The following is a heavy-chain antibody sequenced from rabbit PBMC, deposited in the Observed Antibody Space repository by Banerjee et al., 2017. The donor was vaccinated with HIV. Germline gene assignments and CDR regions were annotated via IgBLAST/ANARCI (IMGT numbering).Heavy chain of an antibody. J-gene: IGHJ3*01. Sequence: QEQLVESGGGLVQPEGSLTLTCKASGFDLSSGYYMCWVRQAPGKGLEWIGCIYTGSGGSTYYANWAKGRFTISKTSSTTVTLQMTSLTAADTATYFCARDLAGVIGWNFGLWGQGTLVTVS. D-gene: IGHD4-1*01. CDR2: IYTGSGGST. V-gene: IGHV1S45*01. CDR3: ARDLAGVIGWNFGL. CDR1: GFDLSSGYY.